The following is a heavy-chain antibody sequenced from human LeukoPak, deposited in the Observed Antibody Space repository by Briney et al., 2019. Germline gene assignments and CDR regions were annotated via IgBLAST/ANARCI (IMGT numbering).Heavy chain of an antibody. CDR2: IYSGGST. V-gene: IGHV3-66*01. Sequence: GGSLRLSCAASGFTVSSNYMSWVRQAPGKGLEWVSVIYSGGSTYYADSVKGRFTISRDNSKNTLYLQMNSLRAEDTAVYSCARDGRYRGDSVYHWGQGTLVTVSS. CDR1: GFTVSSNY. D-gene: IGHD1-26*01. CDR3: ARDGRYRGDSVYH. J-gene: IGHJ5*02.